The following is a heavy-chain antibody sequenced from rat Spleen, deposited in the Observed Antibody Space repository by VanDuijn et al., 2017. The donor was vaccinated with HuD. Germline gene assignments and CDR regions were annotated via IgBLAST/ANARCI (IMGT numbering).Heavy chain of an antibody. CDR2: ITNSGGST. CDR3: ARQGVPY. CDR1: GFTFSNYY. Sequence: EVQLVESGGGLVQPRRSMKLSCAASGFTFSNYYMAWVRQAPTKGLEWVASITNSGGSTYYRDSVKGRFTISRDNAKSTLYLQMNSLRSEDTATYYCARQGVPYWGQGVMVTVSS. J-gene: IGHJ2*01. D-gene: IGHD4-3*01. V-gene: IGHV5-25*01.